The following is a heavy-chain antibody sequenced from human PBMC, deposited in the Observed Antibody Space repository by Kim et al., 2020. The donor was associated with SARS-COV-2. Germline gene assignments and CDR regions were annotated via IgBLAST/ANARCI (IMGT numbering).Heavy chain of an antibody. Sequence: GGSLRLSCAASGFTFSSYGIHWVRQAPGKGLEWVAVISYDGRNKYYADSVKGRFTISRDNSKNTLYLQMNSLRAEDTAVYYCAKERGFVVVPAAAKYYYYGMDVWGQGTTVTVSS. CDR3: AKERGFVVVPAAAKYYYYGMDV. CDR1: GFTFSSYG. V-gene: IGHV3-30*18. J-gene: IGHJ6*02. D-gene: IGHD2-2*01. CDR2: ISYDGRNK.